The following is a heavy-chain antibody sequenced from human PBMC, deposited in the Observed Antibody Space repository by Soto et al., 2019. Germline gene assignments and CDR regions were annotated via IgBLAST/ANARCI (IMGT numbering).Heavy chain of an antibody. J-gene: IGHJ4*02. Sequence: PGGSLRLSCAASGFTFDDYAMCWVRQAPGKGLEWVSSISWNSGNIAYADSVKGRFTISRDNAKTSLFLQMNSLRVEDTALYYCVKDRFYGSGRTSPFDYWGQGTLVTVSS. D-gene: IGHD3-10*01. CDR1: GFTFDDYA. CDR2: ISWNSGNI. V-gene: IGHV3-9*01. CDR3: VKDRFYGSGRTSPFDY.